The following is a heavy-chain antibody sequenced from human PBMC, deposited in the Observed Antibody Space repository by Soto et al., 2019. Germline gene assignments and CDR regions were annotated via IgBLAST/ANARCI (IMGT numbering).Heavy chain of an antibody. CDR1: GFTLSTYR. V-gene: IGHV3-21*01. CDR2: ISSSSYYI. J-gene: IGHJ6*02. D-gene: IGHD6-6*01. Sequence: GGSLRLSCAASGFTLSTYRMTWVRQAPGKGLEWVSSISSSSYYIHYADSVKGRLTIARGSAKNSVYLQLNSLRAEDTAVYYCAREKEDEGSSSLRVYYGMDAWGQGTTVTVSS. CDR3: AREKEDEGSSSLRVYYGMDA.